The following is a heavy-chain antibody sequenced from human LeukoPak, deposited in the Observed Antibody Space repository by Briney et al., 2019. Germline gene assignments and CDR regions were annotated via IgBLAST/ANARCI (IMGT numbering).Heavy chain of an antibody. J-gene: IGHJ5*02. V-gene: IGHV4-59*01. Sequence: SETLSLTCTVSGGSISSYYWSWIRQPPGKGLEWIGHINGSGSTNYNPSLKSRVTLSVDTSKNQFSLKLSSVTAADTAVYYCAREGTSGTHLNWFDPWGQGTLVTVSS. CDR2: INGSGST. CDR1: GGSISSYY. D-gene: IGHD1-1*01. CDR3: AREGTSGTHLNWFDP.